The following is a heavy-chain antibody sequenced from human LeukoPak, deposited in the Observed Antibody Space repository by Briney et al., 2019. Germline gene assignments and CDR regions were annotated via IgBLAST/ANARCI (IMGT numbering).Heavy chain of an antibody. CDR1: GFTFDDYA. CDR2: ISWNSGSI. CDR3: ARLAYSSGWYYFDY. J-gene: IGHJ4*02. D-gene: IGHD6-19*01. V-gene: IGHV3-9*01. Sequence: GGSLRLSCAASGFTFDDYAMHWVRQAPGKGLEWVSGISWNSGSIGYADSVKGRFTISRDNAKNSLCLQMNSLRAEDTALYYCARLAYSSGWYYFDYWGQGTLVTVSS.